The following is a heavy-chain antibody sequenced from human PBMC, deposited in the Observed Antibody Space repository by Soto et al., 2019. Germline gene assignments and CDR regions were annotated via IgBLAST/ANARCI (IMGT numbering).Heavy chain of an antibody. CDR1: GFSIRSGYF. J-gene: IGHJ4*02. V-gene: IGHV4-38-2*02. CDR3: AREWYRDGDNGGYLDY. CDR2: IYQSGST. Sequence: AETLSLTCGVSGFSIRSGYFWGWIRQPPGKGLEWIGSIYQSGSTYYNPSLKSRVTISVDTSKNQFSLKLTSVSAADTAVYYCAREWYRDGDNGGYLDYWGQGSLVTVSS. D-gene: IGHD1-26*01.